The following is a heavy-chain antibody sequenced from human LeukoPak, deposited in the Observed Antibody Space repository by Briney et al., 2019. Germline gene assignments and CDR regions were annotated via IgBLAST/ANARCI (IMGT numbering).Heavy chain of an antibody. J-gene: IGHJ4*02. Sequence: GGSLRLSCTASGFPFIEYSMNWVRQAPGKGLEWISYIGIDSGNTKYADSVRGRFTISADKAKNSLHLQMNSLRFEDTAVYYCARDHNYAFDNWGQGTLVSVAS. D-gene: IGHD1-1*01. CDR2: IGIDSGNT. CDR3: ARDHNYAFDN. V-gene: IGHV3-48*01. CDR1: GFPFIEYS.